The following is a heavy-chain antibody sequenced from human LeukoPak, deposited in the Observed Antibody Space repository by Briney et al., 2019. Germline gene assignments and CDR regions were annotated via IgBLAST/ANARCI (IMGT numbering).Heavy chain of an antibody. CDR3: ARGGNYLLDAFHV. D-gene: IGHD4-23*01. J-gene: IGHJ3*01. Sequence: GGSLRLSCAASGFTFSSYWMHWVRQGPGKGLVWVSRTNSDGSDISYGDSVKGRFTISRNNAKNTLYLQMNSLRADDTAVYYCARGGNYLLDAFHVRGQGTVVTVSS. CDR2: TNSDGSDI. V-gene: IGHV3-74*01. CDR1: GFTFSSYW.